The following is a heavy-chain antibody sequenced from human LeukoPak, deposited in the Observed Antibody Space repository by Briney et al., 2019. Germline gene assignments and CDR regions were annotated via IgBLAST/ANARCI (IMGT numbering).Heavy chain of an antibody. CDR1: GFSFSISE. CDR3: ARYYGSGSSDY. D-gene: IGHD3-10*01. J-gene: IGHJ4*03. Sequence: GGSLRLSCAASGFSFSISEMNWVRQAPGKGLEWISYISRIGSTTYYADSVKGRFTISRDNAKNSLYLQMNSLRADDTAVYYCARYYGSGSSDYWGQGTTVTVSS. V-gene: IGHV3-48*03. CDR2: ISRIGSTT.